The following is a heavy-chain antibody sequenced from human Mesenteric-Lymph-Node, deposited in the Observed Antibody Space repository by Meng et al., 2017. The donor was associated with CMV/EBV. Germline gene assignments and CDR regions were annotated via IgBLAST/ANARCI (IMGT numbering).Heavy chain of an antibody. V-gene: IGHV1-46*01. D-gene: IGHD1-26*01. CDR1: GYTFTSYS. CDR3: ARSRSGVGSSLDY. Sequence: KASGYTFTSYSMHWVRQAPGQGLEWMGIINPSGGSTSYAQKFQGRVTMTRDTSTSTVYMELSSLRSEDTAVYYCARSRSGVGSSLDYWGQGTLVTVSS. CDR2: INPSGGST. J-gene: IGHJ4*02.